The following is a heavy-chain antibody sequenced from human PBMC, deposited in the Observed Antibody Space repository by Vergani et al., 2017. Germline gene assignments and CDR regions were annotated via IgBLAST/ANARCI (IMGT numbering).Heavy chain of an antibody. D-gene: IGHD2-21*02. J-gene: IGHJ4*02. CDR1: GFTFSNFG. CDR2: RGKDGINT. Sequence: QVQLVESAGGVVQPGGSLRLSCAASGFTFSNFGMHWLRQAPGKGLEGLAYRGKDGINTRYRDAVKGRFTVYRDNSKDILYLQMDSLRSEDTALYYCAKYLRDSTDRLPDSWGPGTLVIVSS. CDR3: AKYLRDSTDRLPDS. V-gene: IGHV3-30*02.